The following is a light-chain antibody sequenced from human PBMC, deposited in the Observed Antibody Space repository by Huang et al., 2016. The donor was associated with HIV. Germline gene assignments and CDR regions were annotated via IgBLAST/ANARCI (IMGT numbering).Light chain of an antibody. V-gene: IGKV3-11*01. CDR2: DAS. CDR1: QSVGSY. CDR3: QQRSNWPPLT. J-gene: IGKJ4*01. Sequence: EIVLTQSPATLSLSPGERATLSCRASQSVGSYLAWYQQKPGQAPRLLIYDASNRATGIPARCSGSGSGTDFTLTISSLEPEDFAVYYCQQRSNWPPLTFGGGTKVEIK.